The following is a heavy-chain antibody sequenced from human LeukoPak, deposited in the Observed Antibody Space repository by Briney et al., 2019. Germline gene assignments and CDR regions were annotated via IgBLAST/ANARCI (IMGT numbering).Heavy chain of an antibody. CDR1: GYTFTSYG. Sequence: ASVKVSCKASGYTFTSYGISWVRQAPGQGLEWMGWISAYNGNTNYAQKLQGRVTMTTDTSTSTAYMELSSLRSEDTAVYYCASPNGYCSSTSCYSFDYWGQGTLVTVSS. J-gene: IGHJ4*02. D-gene: IGHD2-2*02. CDR2: ISAYNGNT. CDR3: ASPNGYCSSTSCYSFDY. V-gene: IGHV1-18*01.